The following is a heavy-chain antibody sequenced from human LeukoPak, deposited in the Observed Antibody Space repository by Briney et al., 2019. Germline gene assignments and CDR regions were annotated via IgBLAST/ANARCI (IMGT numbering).Heavy chain of an antibody. CDR2: ISAYNGNT. CDR1: GYTFTSYG. CDR3: AREVAAAGGLGWFDP. J-gene: IGHJ5*02. V-gene: IGHV1-18*01. D-gene: IGHD6-13*01. Sequence: ASVKVSCKASGYTFTSYGISWVRQAPGQGLEWMGWISAYNGNTNYARKLQGRVTMTTDTSTSTAYMELRSLRSDDTAVYYCAREVAAAGGLGWFDPWGQGTLVTVSS.